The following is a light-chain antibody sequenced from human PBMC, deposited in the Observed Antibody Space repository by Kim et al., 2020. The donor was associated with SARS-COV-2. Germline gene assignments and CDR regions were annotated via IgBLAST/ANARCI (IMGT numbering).Light chain of an antibody. CDR1: SGDVSGYTS. Sequence: QSITISCTRTSGDVSGYTSVSWYQQHPGRAPKLMIYAVNKRPSGISNRFSGSKSGNTASLTVSGLQAEDEADYYCNSYVGSNTWVFGGGTQLTVL. J-gene: IGLJ3*02. V-gene: IGLV2-14*03. CDR2: AVN. CDR3: NSYVGSNTWV.